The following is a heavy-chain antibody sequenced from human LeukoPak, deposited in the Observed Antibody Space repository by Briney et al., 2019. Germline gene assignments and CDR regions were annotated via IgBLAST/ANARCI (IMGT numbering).Heavy chain of an antibody. Sequence: GESLRLSCAASGFTFSSYAMGWVRQAPGKGLEWVAGISTSGGSTSYADSVKGRFTISRDNPRNTPYMQMNSLRAEDTAVYYCAIMHPYYDGSGYWVKWGQGSLVTVSS. V-gene: IGHV3-23*01. D-gene: IGHD3-22*01. J-gene: IGHJ4*02. CDR2: ISTSGGST. CDR3: AIMHPYYDGSGYWVK. CDR1: GFTFSSYA.